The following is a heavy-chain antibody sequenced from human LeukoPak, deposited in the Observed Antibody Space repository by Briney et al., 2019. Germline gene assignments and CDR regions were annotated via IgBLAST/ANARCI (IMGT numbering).Heavy chain of an antibody. CDR3: ARDRDDYGGNSRHFDY. Sequence: ASVKVSCKASGYTFTSYGISWVRQAPGQGLEWMGWISAYNGNTNYAQRLQGRVTMTTDTSTSTAYMELRSLRPDDTAVYYCARDRDDYGGNSRHFDYWGQGTLVTVSS. CDR2: ISAYNGNT. CDR1: GYTFTSYG. J-gene: IGHJ4*02. V-gene: IGHV1-18*01. D-gene: IGHD4-23*01.